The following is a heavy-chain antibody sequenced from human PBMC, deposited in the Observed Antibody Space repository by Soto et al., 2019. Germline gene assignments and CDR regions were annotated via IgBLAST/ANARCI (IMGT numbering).Heavy chain of an antibody. CDR1: GYNFTNYG. V-gene: IGHV1-18*01. J-gene: IGHJ2*01. Sequence: QVQVVQSGAEVKKPGASVKVSCKASGYNFTNYGVTWVRQAPGQGLEWMGRISAYNGNTNYAQKFQGRVTMTTDPTKRTAYMELRSLSSDDTAVYYCARVVHNDLLTDSYWYFDLWGRGTLVTVSS. CDR3: ARVVHNDLLTDSYWYFDL. CDR2: ISAYNGNT. D-gene: IGHD3-9*01.